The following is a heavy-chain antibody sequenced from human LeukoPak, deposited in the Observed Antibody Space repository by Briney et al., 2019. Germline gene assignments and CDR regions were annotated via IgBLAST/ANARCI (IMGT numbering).Heavy chain of an antibody. CDR2: LSGSGGST. V-gene: IGHV3-23*01. D-gene: IGHD3-22*01. CDR3: AKDPRRYYYDSSAYYDY. Sequence: PGGSLRLSCAASGFTFSSYAMSWVRQAPGKGLEWVSALSGSGGSTYYADSVKGRFTISRDNSKNTLYLQMNSLRADDTAVYYCAKDPRRYYYDSSAYYDYWGQGTLVTVSS. J-gene: IGHJ4*02. CDR1: GFTFSSYA.